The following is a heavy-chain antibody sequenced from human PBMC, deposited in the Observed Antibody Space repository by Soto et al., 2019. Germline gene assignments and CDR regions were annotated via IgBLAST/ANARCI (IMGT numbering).Heavy chain of an antibody. Sequence: VASVKVSCKASGYTFTSYDIYWVRQATGQGLEWMGWMNPNTGNSGYAQKSQGRVTMTSDTSMSTAHMELSSLRSEDTAVYYCARRAETNGWNGFGADKYYFDFWAQGTLVTVSS. D-gene: IGHD1-1*01. J-gene: IGHJ4*02. CDR3: ARRAETNGWNGFGADKYYFDF. CDR2: MNPNTGNS. V-gene: IGHV1-8*01. CDR1: GYTFTSYD.